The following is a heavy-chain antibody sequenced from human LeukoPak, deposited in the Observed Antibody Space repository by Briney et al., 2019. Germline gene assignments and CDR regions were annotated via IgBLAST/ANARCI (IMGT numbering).Heavy chain of an antibody. V-gene: IGHV3-30*02. CDR3: VGSSGWWGFDY. CDR2: IQYDGSNE. J-gene: IGHJ4*02. CDR1: RFTFSSYG. D-gene: IGHD6-19*01. Sequence: GGSLRLSCAASRFTFSSYGMHWVRQAPGKGLEWVAYIQYDGSNEQYADSVKGRFSISRDSSKNILYLQMNSLRAEDTAVYYCVGSSGWWGFDYWGQGTLVTVSS.